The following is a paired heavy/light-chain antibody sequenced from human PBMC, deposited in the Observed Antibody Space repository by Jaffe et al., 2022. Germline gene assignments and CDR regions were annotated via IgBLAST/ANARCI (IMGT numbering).Heavy chain of an antibody. Sequence: QVQLQESGPGLVKPSETLSLTCAVSGYSISSGYYWGWIRQPPGKGLEWIGSIYHSGSTYYNPSLKSRVTISVDTSKNQFSLKLSSVTAADTAVYYCARHDNYDILTGYYVGLNWFDPWGQGTLVTVSS. V-gene: IGHV4-38-2*01. J-gene: IGHJ5*02. D-gene: IGHD3-9*01. CDR1: GYSISSGYY. CDR2: IYHSGST. CDR3: ARHDNYDILTGYYVGLNWFDP.
Light chain of an antibody. Sequence: EIVLTQSPGTLSLSPGERATLSCRASQSVSSSYLAWYQQKPGQAPRLLIYGASSRATGIPDRFSGSGSGTDFTLTISRLEPEDFAVYYCQQYGSSPTTFGQGTKVEIK. CDR1: QSVSSSY. CDR2: GAS. J-gene: IGKJ1*01. V-gene: IGKV3-20*01. CDR3: QQYGSSPTT.